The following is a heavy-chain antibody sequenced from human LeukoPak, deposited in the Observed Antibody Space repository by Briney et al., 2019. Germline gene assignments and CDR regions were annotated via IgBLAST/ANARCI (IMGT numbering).Heavy chain of an antibody. Sequence: GGSLRLSCAASGFTVSSTYMSWVRQPAGKGLEWVSVIYTGSTTFYADSVKGRFTISRDNSKNTLYLQMNSLRADDTAVYYCTKLKGWYGEGYFDYWGQGTLVTVSS. CDR2: IYTGSTT. CDR3: TKLKGWYGEGYFDY. D-gene: IGHD3-10*01. V-gene: IGHV3-53*01. J-gene: IGHJ4*02. CDR1: GFTVSSTY.